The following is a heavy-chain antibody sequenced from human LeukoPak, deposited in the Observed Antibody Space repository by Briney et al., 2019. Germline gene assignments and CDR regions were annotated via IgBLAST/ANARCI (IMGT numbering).Heavy chain of an antibody. CDR1: GGPFSGYF. CDR3: ARRYYYNLGSFPFDF. V-gene: IGHV4-34*01. Sequence: PSETLSLTCAVSGGPFSGYFWSWIRQSSGKGLEWIGEIHNSGTTNYNPSLNSRVTISEDTSKNQFYLNLSSVNAADTAVYYCARRYYYNLGSFPFDFWGQGTLVTVSS. J-gene: IGHJ4*02. D-gene: IGHD3-10*01. CDR2: IHNSGTT.